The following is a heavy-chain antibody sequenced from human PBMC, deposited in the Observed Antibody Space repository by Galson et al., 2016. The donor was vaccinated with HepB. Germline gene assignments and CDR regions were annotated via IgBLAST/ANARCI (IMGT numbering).Heavy chain of an antibody. CDR3: ARDVRPRQPHYYGMDV. CDR2: IWYDGSNN. Sequence: SLRLSCAASGFPFSSYGMHWVRQAPGKGLEWVGFIWYDGSNNFYEDSVKGRFTIARDNSKNTLYLQMNSLRAEDKSVYYCARDVRPRQPHYYGMDVWGQGTTVTVSS. D-gene: IGHD1-1*01. CDR1: GFPFSSYG. J-gene: IGHJ6*02. V-gene: IGHV3-33*01.